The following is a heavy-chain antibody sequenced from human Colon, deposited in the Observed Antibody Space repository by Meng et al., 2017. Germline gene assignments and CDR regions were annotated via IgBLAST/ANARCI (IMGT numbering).Heavy chain of an antibody. J-gene: IGHJ4*02. CDR2: ISSTSNYI. V-gene: IGHV3-21*01. CDR1: GFTFSSFS. CDR3: ARDHSFGSGSSKMGY. Sequence: GESLKISCAASGFTFSSFSMNWVRQAPGKGLEWVSSISSTSNYIYYTNSVKGRFTISRDNAKNSLFLQMNSLRAEDTAVYYCARDHSFGSGSSKMGYWGQGTLVPSPQ. D-gene: IGHD3-10*01.